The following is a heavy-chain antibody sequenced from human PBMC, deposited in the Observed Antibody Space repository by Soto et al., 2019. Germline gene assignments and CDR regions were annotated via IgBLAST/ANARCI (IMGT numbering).Heavy chain of an antibody. D-gene: IGHD3-10*01. V-gene: IGHV4-38-2*01. CDR3: ARPRPNFGAVDS. Sequence: QVQLQESGPGLVKPSETLSLTCAVSGYSITSSSFWGWIRQPPGKGLEWIGSIHLGGTTYYASSLKSRVTISVDTSRNEFSLKLSSVTAADTAVYYCARPRPNFGAVDSWGQGALVTVST. J-gene: IGHJ4*02. CDR1: GYSITSSSF. CDR2: IHLGGTT.